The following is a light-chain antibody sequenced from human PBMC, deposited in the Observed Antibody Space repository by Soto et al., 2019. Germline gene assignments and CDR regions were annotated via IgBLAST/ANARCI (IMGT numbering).Light chain of an antibody. CDR2: GAS. V-gene: IGKV3-20*01. CDR1: QSVAANY. Sequence: EVVLPHSPGTLPLSPGERATLSCRASQSVAANYLAWYQQKRGQAPRLLIYGASSRATGIPDRFSGSGSGTDFTLTIRRLEPEDFSVYYCHQYGTAPLTFGPGTKVDIK. CDR3: HQYGTAPLT. J-gene: IGKJ3*01.